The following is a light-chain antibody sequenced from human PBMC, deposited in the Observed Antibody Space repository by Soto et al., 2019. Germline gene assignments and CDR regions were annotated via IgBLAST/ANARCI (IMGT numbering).Light chain of an antibody. CDR2: GTS. Sequence: EIVLTQSPGTLSLSPGERATLSWRASQRVSTSYFAWYQQKPGQAPRLLIYGTSNRATGFPDRFSGSGSGTDFTLTISRLEPEDFAVYYCQQYGSSPLTFGQGTRLEI. V-gene: IGKV3-20*01. J-gene: IGKJ5*01. CDR1: QRVSTSY. CDR3: QQYGSSPLT.